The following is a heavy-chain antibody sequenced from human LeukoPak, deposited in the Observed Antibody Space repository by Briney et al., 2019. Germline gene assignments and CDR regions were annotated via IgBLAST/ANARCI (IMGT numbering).Heavy chain of an antibody. J-gene: IGHJ4*02. V-gene: IGHV1-8*03. CDR3: ARGRRAAAGTDY. Sequence: ASVKVSCKASGYTFTSYDINWVRQATGQGLEWMGWMNPNSGKTGYAQKFQGRVTITRNTSISTAYMELSSLRSEDTAVYYCARGRRAAAGTDYWGQGTLVTVSS. D-gene: IGHD6-13*01. CDR2: MNPNSGKT. CDR1: GYTFTSYD.